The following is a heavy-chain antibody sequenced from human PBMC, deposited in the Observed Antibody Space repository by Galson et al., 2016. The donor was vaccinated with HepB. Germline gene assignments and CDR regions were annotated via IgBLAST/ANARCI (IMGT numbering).Heavy chain of an antibody. Sequence: CAISGDSVSSNSAGWNWIRQSPSRGLEWRGRTFYRSNWQNDYAESVKSRITINPDTPKNQFSLQLNSVTPEDTAVYYCARSYLLGRGFGWWGQGTLVTVSS. CDR1: GDSVSSNSAG. D-gene: IGHD7-27*01. CDR2: TFYRSNWQN. J-gene: IGHJ1*01. CDR3: ARSYLLGRGFGW. V-gene: IGHV6-1*01.